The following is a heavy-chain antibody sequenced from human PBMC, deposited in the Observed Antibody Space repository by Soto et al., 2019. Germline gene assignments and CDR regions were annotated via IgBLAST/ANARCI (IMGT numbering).Heavy chain of an antibody. D-gene: IGHD3-22*01. CDR2: INHSGNI. J-gene: IGHJ4*02. Sequence: PSETLSLTCAVYGGSFSGYYRSWIRQSPGKGLEWIGEINHSGNINYNPSLKSRVTISVDTSKNQFSLKLRSVTAADTAIYYCARGNGMILAVQGDAPDKYYLDSWSQGTLVTVSS. V-gene: IGHV4-34*01. CDR1: GGSFSGYY. CDR3: ARGNGMILAVQGDAPDKYYLDS.